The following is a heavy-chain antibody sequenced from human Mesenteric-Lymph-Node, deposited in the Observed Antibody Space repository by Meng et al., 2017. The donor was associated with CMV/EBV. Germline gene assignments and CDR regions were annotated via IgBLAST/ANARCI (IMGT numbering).Heavy chain of an antibody. CDR1: GFTVSSNY. V-gene: IGHV3-53*01. CDR2: IYSGGST. J-gene: IGHJ4*02. Sequence: GGSLRLSCAASGFTVSSNYMSWVRHAPGKGLEWVSVIYSGGSTYYADSVKGRFTISRDNSKNTLYLQMNSLRAEDTAVYYCARAYYDFWSGYPRWYYFDYWGQGTLVTVSS. CDR3: ARAYYDFWSGYPRWYYFDY. D-gene: IGHD3-3*01.